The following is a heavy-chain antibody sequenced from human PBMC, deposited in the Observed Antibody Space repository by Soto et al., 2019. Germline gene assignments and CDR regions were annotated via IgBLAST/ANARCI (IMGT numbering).Heavy chain of an antibody. Sequence: LSLTCAVYGGSFSGYYWSWIRQPPGKGLEWIGEINHSGSTNYNPSLKSRVTISVDTSKNQFSLRLSSVTAADTAVYYCARVSLSRTYYYDSSGYPDYWGQGTLVTVSS. V-gene: IGHV4-34*01. J-gene: IGHJ4*02. CDR1: GGSFSGYY. CDR3: ARVSLSRTYYYDSSGYPDY. D-gene: IGHD3-22*01. CDR2: INHSGST.